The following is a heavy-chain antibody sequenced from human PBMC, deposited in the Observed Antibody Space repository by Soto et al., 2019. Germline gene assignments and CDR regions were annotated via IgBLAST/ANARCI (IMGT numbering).Heavy chain of an antibody. CDR3: VNVLGGLAYCTTPTCYMPFVR. CDR2: ISWNSDNI. CDR1: GFTFDDYA. V-gene: IGHV3-9*01. D-gene: IGHD2-8*01. Sequence: PGGSLRLSCAASGFTFDDYAMHWVRQTTGRGLEWVSGISWNSDNIGSADSVKGRFTISRDNAKNSLYLQMNSLSAEATALYYSVNVLGGLAYCTTPTCYMPFVRWGLGT. J-gene: IGHJ4*02.